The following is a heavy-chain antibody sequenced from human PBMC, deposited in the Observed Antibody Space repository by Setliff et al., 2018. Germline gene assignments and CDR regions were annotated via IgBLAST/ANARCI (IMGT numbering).Heavy chain of an antibody. Sequence: GGSLRLSCAASGFTFSTYRMHWVRQAPGKGLEWVAVIWHDGGNKYHADSVKGRFTISRDNSKNTLYLQMNSLRAEDTAVYYCVRDDVRGYYMDVWGKGTTVTVSS. J-gene: IGHJ6*03. CDR1: GFTFSTYR. V-gene: IGHV3-33*08. CDR3: VRDDVRGYYMDV. CDR2: IWHDGGNK. D-gene: IGHD3-10*02.